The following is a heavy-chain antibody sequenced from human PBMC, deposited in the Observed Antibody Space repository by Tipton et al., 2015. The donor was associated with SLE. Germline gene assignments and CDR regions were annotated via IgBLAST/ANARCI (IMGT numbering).Heavy chain of an antibody. CDR3: ARAVGSGSYPY. Sequence: SLRLSCAASGFTFLNHAMTWVRQAPGQGLEWVSTLNGSGGSQYYADSVKGRFTISRDNAKNTLYLQMNSLRAEDTAVYYCARAVGSGSYPYWGQGTLVTVSS. D-gene: IGHD3-10*01. CDR2: LNGSGGSQ. V-gene: IGHV3-23*01. CDR1: GFTFLNHA. J-gene: IGHJ4*02.